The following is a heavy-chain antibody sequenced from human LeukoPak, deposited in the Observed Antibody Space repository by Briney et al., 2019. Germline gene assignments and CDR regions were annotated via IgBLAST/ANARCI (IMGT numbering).Heavy chain of an antibody. V-gene: IGHV1-8*02. CDR2: MNPKSGNA. CDR1: GYTFINND. Sequence: ASVKISCKASGYTFINNDMNWVRQATGQGLEWMGWMNPKSGNAGYAQKFQGRVTMTRNTSISTAYMELSSLRSEDTAVYYCARDRRFAYCGGDCYPYFDYWGQGTLVTVSS. J-gene: IGHJ4*02. CDR3: ARDRRFAYCGGDCYPYFDY. D-gene: IGHD2-21*02.